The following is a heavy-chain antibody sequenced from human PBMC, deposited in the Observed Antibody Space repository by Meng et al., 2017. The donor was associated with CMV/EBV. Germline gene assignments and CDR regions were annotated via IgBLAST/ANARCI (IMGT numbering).Heavy chain of an antibody. CDR3: AKEYSSSSTAYYYYGMDV. V-gene: IGHV3-23*03. CDR2: IYSGGSST. J-gene: IGHJ6*02. CDR1: GFTFSSYA. Sequence: ETLSLTCAASGFTFSSYAMSWVRQAPGKGLEWVSVIYSGGSSTYYADSVKGRFTISRDNSKNTLYLQMNSLRAEDTAVYYCAKEYSSSSTAYYYYGMDVWGQGTTVTVSS. D-gene: IGHD6-6*01.